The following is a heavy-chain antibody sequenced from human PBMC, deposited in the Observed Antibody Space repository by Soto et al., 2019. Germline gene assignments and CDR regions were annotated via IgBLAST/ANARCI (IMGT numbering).Heavy chain of an antibody. Sequence: SGPTLVNPTQTLTLTCTFSGFSLSTSGVGVGWIRQPPGKALEWLALIYWDDDKRYSPSLKSRLTITKDTSKNQVVLTMTNMDPVDTATYYCAHRSGSGSYYYYYYGMDVWGQGTTVTVSS. CDR1: GFSLSTSGVG. D-gene: IGHD3-10*01. J-gene: IGHJ6*02. CDR2: IYWDDDK. V-gene: IGHV2-5*02. CDR3: AHRSGSGSYYYYYYGMDV.